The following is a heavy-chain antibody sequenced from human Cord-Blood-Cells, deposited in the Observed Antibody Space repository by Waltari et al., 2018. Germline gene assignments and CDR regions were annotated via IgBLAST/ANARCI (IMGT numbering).Heavy chain of an antibody. CDR3: ARQGYSGSYYYFDY. V-gene: IGHV4-39*01. D-gene: IGHD1-26*01. Sequence: QLQLQESGPGLVKPSETLSLTCTVSGGSISSSSYYWGWIRQPPGKGLEWIGSIYYSGSTYYNPSLKRRVTISVDTSKNQFALKLSSVTAADTAVYYCARQGYSGSYYYFDYWGQGTLVTVSS. CDR1: GGSISSSSYY. J-gene: IGHJ4*02. CDR2: IYYSGST.